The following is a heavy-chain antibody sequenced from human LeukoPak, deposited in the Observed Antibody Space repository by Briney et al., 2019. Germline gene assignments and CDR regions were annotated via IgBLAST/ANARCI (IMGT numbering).Heavy chain of an antibody. J-gene: IGHJ5*02. V-gene: IGHV1-69*05. CDR2: IIPIFGTA. D-gene: IGHD1-26*01. Sequence: SVKVSCKASGGTFSSYAISWVRQAPGQGLEWMGGIIPIFGTANYAQKFQGRVTITTDESTSTAYMELSSLRSEDTAVYYCARGIIVGENWFDPWGQGTLVTVSS. CDR1: GGTFSSYA. CDR3: ARGIIVGENWFDP.